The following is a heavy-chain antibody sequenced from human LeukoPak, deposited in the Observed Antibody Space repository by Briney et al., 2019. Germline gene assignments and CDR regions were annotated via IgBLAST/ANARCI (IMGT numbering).Heavy chain of an antibody. D-gene: IGHD1-26*01. J-gene: IGHJ4*02. CDR3: ARGGIVGATFDY. V-gene: IGHV1-18*01. CDR1: GYTFTSYG. Sequence: ASVKVSCKASGYTFTSYGISWVRQAPGQGLEWMGWISAYNGNTSYAQKFQGRVTITADESTSTAYMELSSLRSEDTAVYYCARGGIVGATFDYWGQGTLVTVSS. CDR2: ISAYNGNT.